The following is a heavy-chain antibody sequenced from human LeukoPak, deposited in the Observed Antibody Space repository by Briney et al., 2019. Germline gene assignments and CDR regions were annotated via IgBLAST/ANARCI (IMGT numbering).Heavy chain of an antibody. J-gene: IGHJ4*02. V-gene: IGHV1-18*01. CDR1: GYTFTSYG. Sequence: ASVKVSCKASGYTFTSYGISWVRQAPGQGLEWMGWISAYNGNTNYAQKLQGRVTMTTDTSTSTAYMELSSLRSEDTAVYYCARVSVTNYYGSGSYSDNDYWGQGTLVTVSS. CDR2: ISAYNGNT. D-gene: IGHD3-10*01. CDR3: ARVSVTNYYGSGSYSDNDY.